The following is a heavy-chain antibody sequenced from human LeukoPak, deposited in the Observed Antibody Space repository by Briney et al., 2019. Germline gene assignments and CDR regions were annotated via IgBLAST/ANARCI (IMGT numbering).Heavy chain of an antibody. J-gene: IGHJ4*02. CDR1: GYSFTSYW. Sequence: GESLKISCKGSGYSFTSYWIGWVRQMPGKGLGWMGRIDPSDSYTKYSPSFQGHVTISVDKSITTAYLQWSSLKASDIAMYYCARRGPTGGYDYWGQGTLVTVSS. CDR2: IDPSDSYT. D-gene: IGHD3-10*01. V-gene: IGHV5-10-1*01. CDR3: ARRGPTGGYDY.